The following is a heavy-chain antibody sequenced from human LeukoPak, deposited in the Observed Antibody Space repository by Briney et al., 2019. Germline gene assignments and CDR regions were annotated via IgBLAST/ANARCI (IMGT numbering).Heavy chain of an antibody. CDR1: GFTFSSYA. CDR3: AKGTYYDILTGYYNEPYYFDY. V-gene: IGHV3-23*01. D-gene: IGHD3-9*01. J-gene: IGHJ4*02. Sequence: PGGSLRLSCAASGFTFSSYAMSWVRQAPGKGLGWGSAISGSGGSTYCADSVKGRFTISRDNPKNTLYLQMNSPRAAHTAVYYCAKGTYYDILTGYYNEPYYFDYWGQGTLVTVSS. CDR2: ISGSGGST.